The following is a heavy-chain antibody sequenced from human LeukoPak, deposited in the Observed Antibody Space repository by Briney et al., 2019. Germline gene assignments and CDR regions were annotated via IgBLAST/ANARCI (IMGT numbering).Heavy chain of an antibody. D-gene: IGHD4-17*01. CDR3: ARPPRLYGDYGSSYWYFDL. J-gene: IGHJ2*01. Sequence: SETLSLTCTVSGGSISSSSYYWGWIRQPPGKGLEWIGSIYYSGSTYYNPSLKSRVTISVDTSKNQFSLKLSSVTAADTAVYYCARPPRLYGDYGSSYWYFDLWGRGTLVTVSS. V-gene: IGHV4-39*01. CDR1: GGSISSSSYY. CDR2: IYYSGST.